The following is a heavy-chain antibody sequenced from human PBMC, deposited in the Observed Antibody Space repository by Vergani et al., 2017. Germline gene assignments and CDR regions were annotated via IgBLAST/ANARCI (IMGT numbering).Heavy chain of an antibody. V-gene: IGHV4-4*03. D-gene: IGHD3-10*01. CDR2: IYHSGST. Sequence: QVQLQESGPGLVKPPGTLSLTCAVSGGSLSSSNWWSWVRQPPGKGLEWIGEIYHSGSTNYNPSLKSRVTISVDKSKNQFSLKLSSVTAADTAVYYCARVTMVRGVTDSFDYWGQGTLVTVSS. J-gene: IGHJ4*02. CDR1: GGSLSSSNW. CDR3: ARVTMVRGVTDSFDY.